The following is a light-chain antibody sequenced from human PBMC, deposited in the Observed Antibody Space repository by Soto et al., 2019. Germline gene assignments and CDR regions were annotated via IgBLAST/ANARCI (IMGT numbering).Light chain of an antibody. J-gene: IGKJ4*01. CDR2: GTS. V-gene: IGKV3-15*01. Sequence: MTQSPATLSASVGDRVTITCRASQSVSTYVAWYQQKSGQAPRLLIYGTSTRATGVPARFSGSGSGTEFTLTISNLQSEDFAVYYCQQYNDWPPLTFGGGTKVDIK. CDR3: QQYNDWPPLT. CDR1: QSVSTY.